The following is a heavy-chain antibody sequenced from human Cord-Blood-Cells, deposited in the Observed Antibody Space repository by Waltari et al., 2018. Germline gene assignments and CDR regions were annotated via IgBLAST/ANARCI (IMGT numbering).Heavy chain of an antibody. Sequence: VQLVESGGGLVKPGGSLRLSCAASGFTLSSYSMNGVRQPPGKGLEWVSSISSSSSYIYYADSVKGRFTISRDNAKNSLYLQMNSLRAEDTAVYYCARGELYYFDYWGQGTLVTVSS. CDR3: ARGELYYFDY. CDR1: GFTLSSYS. V-gene: IGHV3-21*01. J-gene: IGHJ4*02. CDR2: ISSSSSYI. D-gene: IGHD1-26*01.